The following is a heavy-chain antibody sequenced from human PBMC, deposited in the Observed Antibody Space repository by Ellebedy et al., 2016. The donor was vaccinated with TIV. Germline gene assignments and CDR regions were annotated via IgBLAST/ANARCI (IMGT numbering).Heavy chain of an antibody. V-gene: IGHV1-3*01. D-gene: IGHD3-10*01. CDR3: ASPTSFYGSGSYHTPYYYGVDV. CDR1: GYTFTGYT. Sequence: AASVKVSCKASGYTFTGYTMHWVRQAPGQRLEWMGWINAGNGNTKYSQKFQGRVTFTRDTFASTAYMELSSLRSEDTAVYYCASPTSFYGSGSYHTPYYYGVDVWGQGTTVTVSS. J-gene: IGHJ6*02. CDR2: INAGNGNT.